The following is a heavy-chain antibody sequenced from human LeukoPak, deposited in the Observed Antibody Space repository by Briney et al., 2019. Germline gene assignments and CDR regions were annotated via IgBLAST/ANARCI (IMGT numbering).Heavy chain of an antibody. Sequence: GGSLRHSCAASGFIFTNYFMSWVRQAPGKGLEWVASIKHDGSEKYYVDSVRGRFTISRDNTMNSLYLQMSSLRAEDTAVYYCATDRGWRTSGYYLYYFEYWGQGTLVTYSS. CDR3: ATDRGWRTSGYYLYYFEY. CDR1: GFIFTNYF. V-gene: IGHV3-7*01. D-gene: IGHD3-3*01. J-gene: IGHJ4*02. CDR2: IKHDGSEK.